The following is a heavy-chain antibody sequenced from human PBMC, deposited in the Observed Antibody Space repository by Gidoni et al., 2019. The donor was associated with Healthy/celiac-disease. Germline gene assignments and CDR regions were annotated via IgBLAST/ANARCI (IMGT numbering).Heavy chain of an antibody. CDR2: ISSSSSYI. Sequence: EVQLVESGGGLVKPGWSLRLSCAASGFTFSVYSINWVRQAPGKGLEWVSSISSSSSYIYYADSGKGRFTISRDNAKNSLYLQMNSLRADDTAVYYCARVGMVARYGYYGMDVWGQGTTVTVSS. V-gene: IGHV3-21*01. CDR3: ARVGMVARYGYYGMDV. D-gene: IGHD5-12*01. J-gene: IGHJ6*02. CDR1: GFTFSVYS.